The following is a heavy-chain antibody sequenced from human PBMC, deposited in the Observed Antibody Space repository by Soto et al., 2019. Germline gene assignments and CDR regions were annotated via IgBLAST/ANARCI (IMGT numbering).Heavy chain of an antibody. D-gene: IGHD3-22*01. CDR3: ASGAATKIVVVRDDALEI. V-gene: IGHV1-69*12. Sequence: QVQLVQSGAEVKKPGSSVKVSCEASGATLDTFINYGITWVRRAPGQGLEWMGGIIHVFGTAHYAQTFQGRLTISADATTRTAYMELSSLRSEDTAVYYCASGAATKIVVVRDDALEIWGQGTMVTVSS. CDR2: IIHVFGTA. CDR1: GATLDTFINYG. J-gene: IGHJ3*02.